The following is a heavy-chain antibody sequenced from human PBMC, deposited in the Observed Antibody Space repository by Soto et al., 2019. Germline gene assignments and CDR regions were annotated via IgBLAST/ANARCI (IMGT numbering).Heavy chain of an antibody. D-gene: IGHD6-13*01. V-gene: IGHV1-46*01. CDR2: INPSGGST. CDR3: ARALGESSSWPSPWDY. J-gene: IGHJ4*02. CDR1: GYTFTSYY. Sequence: GSVKGSCKASGYTFTSYYMHWVRQAPGQELEWMGIINPSGGSTSYAQKFQGRVTMTRDTSTSTVYMELSSLRSEDTAVYYCARALGESSSWPSPWDYWGQGTLVTVSS.